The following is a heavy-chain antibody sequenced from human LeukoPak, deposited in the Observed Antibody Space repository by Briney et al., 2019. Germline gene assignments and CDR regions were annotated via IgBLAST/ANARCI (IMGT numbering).Heavy chain of an antibody. Sequence: SETLSLTCAVYGGSFSGYYWSWIRQPPGKGLEWIGEINHSGSTNYNPSLKSRVTISVDTSKNQFSLKLSSVTAADTAVYYCARHIVVVVATQTRYYYYGMDVWGQGTTVTVSS. J-gene: IGHJ6*02. D-gene: IGHD2-15*01. CDR1: GGSFSGYY. CDR2: INHSGST. CDR3: ARHIVVVVATQTRYYYYGMDV. V-gene: IGHV4-34*01.